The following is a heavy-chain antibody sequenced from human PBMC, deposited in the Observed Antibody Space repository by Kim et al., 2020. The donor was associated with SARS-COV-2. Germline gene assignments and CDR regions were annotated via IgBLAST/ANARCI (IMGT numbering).Heavy chain of an antibody. V-gene: IGHV3-30*18. Sequence: GGSLRLSCAASGFTFSSYGMHWVRQAPGKGLEWVAVISYDGSNKYYADSVKGRFTISRDNSKNTLYLQMNSLRAEDTAVYYCAKVWNTAMVRGSFDYWGQGTLVTVSS. J-gene: IGHJ4*02. D-gene: IGHD5-18*01. CDR1: GFTFSSYG. CDR2: ISYDGSNK. CDR3: AKVWNTAMVRGSFDY.